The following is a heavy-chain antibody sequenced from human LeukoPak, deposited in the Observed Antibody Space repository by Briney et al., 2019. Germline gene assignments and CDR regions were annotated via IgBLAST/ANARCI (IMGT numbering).Heavy chain of an antibody. CDR2: ISYDGSNK. D-gene: IGHD4-17*01. Sequence: GGSLRLSCAASGFTFSSYAMHWVRQAPGKGLEWVAVISYDGSNKYYADSVKGRFTISRDNSKNTLYLQMNSLRAEDTAVYYCARGGSDYGPFDYWGQGTLVTASS. J-gene: IGHJ4*02. V-gene: IGHV3-30-3*01. CDR3: ARGGSDYGPFDY. CDR1: GFTFSSYA.